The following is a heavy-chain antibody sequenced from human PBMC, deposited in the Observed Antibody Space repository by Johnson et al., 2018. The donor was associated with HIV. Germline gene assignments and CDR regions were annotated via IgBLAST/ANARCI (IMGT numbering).Heavy chain of an antibody. J-gene: IGHJ3*02. Sequence: QVQLVESGGGVVQPGTSLRLSCAASGFTFTSFAMHWVRQAPGKGLEWVAFISYDGSNKYYADSVKGRFTISRDNSKNTLYLQMNSLRAGDTAVYYCAREARMRDAFDIWGQGTMVTVSS. V-gene: IGHV3-30*14. CDR3: AREARMRDAFDI. D-gene: IGHD1-14*01. CDR1: GFTFTSFA. CDR2: ISYDGSNK.